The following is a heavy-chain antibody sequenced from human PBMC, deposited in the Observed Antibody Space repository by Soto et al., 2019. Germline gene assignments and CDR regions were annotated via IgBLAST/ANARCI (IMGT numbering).Heavy chain of an antibody. CDR3: ARGIAAAAKGNYGMDV. CDR1: GYTFTSYA. D-gene: IGHD6-13*01. J-gene: IGHJ6*02. Sequence: DSVKVSCKASGYTFTSYAMHWVRQAPGQRLEWMGWINAGNGNTKYSQKFQGRVTITRDTSASTAYMELSSLRSEDTAVYYCARGIAAAAKGNYGMDVWGQGTTVTVSS. CDR2: INAGNGNT. V-gene: IGHV1-3*01.